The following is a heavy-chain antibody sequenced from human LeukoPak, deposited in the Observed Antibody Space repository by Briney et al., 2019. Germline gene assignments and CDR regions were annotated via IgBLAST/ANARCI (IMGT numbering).Heavy chain of an antibody. CDR1: GYSFTNYW. V-gene: IGHV5-51*01. Sequence: HGESLKISCKGSGYSFTNYWIGWVRQVPGKGLEWMGIIYPGASDTRYSLSFQGQVTISADKSISTAYLQWSSLKASDTAMYYCAKQALARPEGDFDYWGQGTLVTVSS. D-gene: IGHD5-12*01. J-gene: IGHJ4*02. CDR3: AKQALARPEGDFDY. CDR2: IYPGASDT.